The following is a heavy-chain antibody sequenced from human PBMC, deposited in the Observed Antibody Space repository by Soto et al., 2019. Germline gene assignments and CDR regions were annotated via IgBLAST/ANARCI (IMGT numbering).Heavy chain of an antibody. CDR1: GGSISSGDYY. V-gene: IGHV4-30-4*01. CDR2: IYYSGST. J-gene: IGHJ5*02. D-gene: IGHD3-9*01. Sequence: PSETLSLTCTVSGGSISSGDYYWSWIRQPPGKGLEWIGYIYYSGSTYYNPSLKSRVTISVDTSKNQFSLKLSSVTAADTAVYYCATTARYYDILTGYYFNWFDPWGQGTLVTVSS. CDR3: ATTARYYDILTGYYFNWFDP.